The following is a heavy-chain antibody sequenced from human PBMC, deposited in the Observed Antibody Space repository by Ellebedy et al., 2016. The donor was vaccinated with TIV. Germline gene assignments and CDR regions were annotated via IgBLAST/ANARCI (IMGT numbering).Heavy chain of an antibody. CDR2: FGVSGDST. CDR1: GFTFSNYA. V-gene: IGHV3-23*01. CDR3: ARGRSGTYIHHAFDY. J-gene: IGHJ4*02. D-gene: IGHD1-14*01. Sequence: GESLKISCAASGFTFSNYAMSWVRQAPEMGLEWVSGFGVSGDSTYYADSVKGRFTISRDNSKNTLYLQMNSLRAEDTGIYYCARGRSGTYIHHAFDYWGQGTLVTVSS.